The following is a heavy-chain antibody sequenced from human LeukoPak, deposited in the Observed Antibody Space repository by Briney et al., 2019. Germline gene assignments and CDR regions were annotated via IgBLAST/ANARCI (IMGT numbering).Heavy chain of an antibody. D-gene: IGHD3-22*01. CDR3: AREEYYDDSGYYFRYFDS. CDR1: GGSISSDNYY. Sequence: SRTLSLTCSVSGGSISSDNYYWTWLRQPAGKGLEWIGRFHTGGSANYNPSLKSRVTISVDTSKNQFSLRLNSVTAADTAIYYCAREEYYDDSGYYFRYFDSWGQGTLVTVSS. CDR2: FHTGGSA. J-gene: IGHJ4*02. V-gene: IGHV4-61*02.